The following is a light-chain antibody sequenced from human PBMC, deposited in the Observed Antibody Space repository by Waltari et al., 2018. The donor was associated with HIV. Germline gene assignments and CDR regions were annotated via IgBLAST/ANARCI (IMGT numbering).Light chain of an antibody. CDR2: GVS. CDR1: NRDIAGYDF. J-gene: IGLJ3*02. Sequence: HSALPQPASVSGSPGQSTTISCTGTNRDIAGYDFVSWYQQHPGRAPKLMIYGVSDRPSGVSNRFSGSKSGNRASLTISGVQAEDEADYYCSSYAYNSVLVFGGGTKLTVL. CDR3: SSYAYNSVLV. V-gene: IGLV2-14*01.